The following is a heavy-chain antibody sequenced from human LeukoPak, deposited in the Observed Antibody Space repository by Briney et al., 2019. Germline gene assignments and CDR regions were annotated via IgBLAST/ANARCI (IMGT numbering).Heavy chain of an antibody. J-gene: IGHJ4*02. Sequence: PGESLRISCKGSGYIFSTYWIGWVRQMPGKGLEWMAIIYPRDSDTRYSPSFQGQVTISADKSMSTAYLQWSSLGASDTAIYYCVTRSWILGDTYFDYWGQGTQVTVSS. CDR1: GYIFSTYW. CDR2: IYPRDSDT. CDR3: VTRSWILGDTYFDY. D-gene: IGHD2-2*03. V-gene: IGHV5-51*01.